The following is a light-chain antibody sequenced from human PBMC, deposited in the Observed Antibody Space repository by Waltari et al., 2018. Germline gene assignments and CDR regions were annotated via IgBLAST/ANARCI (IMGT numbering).Light chain of an antibody. J-gene: IGLJ2*01. CDR2: DVI. Sequence: QSALTQPSSVSGSPGQSITISCTGTSSDVGAYNYVSWYQQHPGKAPRLMISDVIKRPAGVSTRFSGSKSGNTASLTISGLQAEDEADYYCSSWTSNTILPVVVGGGTKLSVL. V-gene: IGLV2-14*03. CDR1: SSDVGAYNY. CDR3: SSWTSNTILPVV.